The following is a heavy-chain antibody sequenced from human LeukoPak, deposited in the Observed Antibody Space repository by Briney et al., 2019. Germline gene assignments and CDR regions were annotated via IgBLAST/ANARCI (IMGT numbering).Heavy chain of an antibody. J-gene: IGHJ4*02. CDR2: ISSNGGST. CDR1: GFTFSSYA. D-gene: IGHD3-16*01. CDR3: ARMGGNLVSDY. V-gene: IGHV3-64*01. Sequence: PGGSLRLSCAASGFTFSSYAMHWVRQAPGKGLEYVSAISSNGGSTYYANSVKGRFTISRDNSKNTLYLQMGSLRAEDMAVYYCARMGGNLVSDYWGQGTLVTVSS.